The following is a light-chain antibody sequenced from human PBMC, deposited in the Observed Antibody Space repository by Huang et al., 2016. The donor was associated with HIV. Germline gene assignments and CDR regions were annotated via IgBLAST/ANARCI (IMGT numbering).Light chain of an antibody. CDR2: DTS. J-gene: IGKJ3*01. Sequence: IVLTQSPATLSLSPGESATLSCRASQSVRTYLAWYQQKPGQAPRLLIHDTSIRATGIPARFSGSGSGTDFTLTINSLEPEDFAVYYCQQRDNYFTFGPGTKVDV. CDR1: QSVRTY. V-gene: IGKV3-11*01. CDR3: QQRDNYFT.